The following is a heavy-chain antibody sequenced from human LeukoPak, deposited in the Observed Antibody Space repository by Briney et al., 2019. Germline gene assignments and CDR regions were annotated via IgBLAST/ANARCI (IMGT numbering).Heavy chain of an antibody. CDR3: ARDSSVSPTDY. CDR2: ISAYNGNT. Sequence: APGKGSFKASGYTLSSYGISWVGQAPGQGVEWMGWISAYNGNTNYAQKLQGRVTMTTDTSTSTAYMELRSLRSDDTAVYYCARDSSVSPTDYWGQGTLVTVSS. J-gene: IGHJ4*02. CDR1: GYTLSSYG. D-gene: IGHD6-19*01. V-gene: IGHV1-18*01.